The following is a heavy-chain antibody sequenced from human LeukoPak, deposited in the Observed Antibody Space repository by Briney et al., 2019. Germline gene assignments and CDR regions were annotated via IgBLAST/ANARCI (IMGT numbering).Heavy chain of an antibody. V-gene: IGHV3-7*04. D-gene: IGHD5-24*01. CDR1: GFTFSGYW. Sequence: GGSLRLSCAASGFTFSGYWMTWVRQAPGKGLEWVANIRQDGSERYYVDSEKGRFTISRDNAKNSLYLQMNSLRAEDTAVYYCARQNGLVGYTMDVWGQGTTVTVSS. J-gene: IGHJ6*02. CDR2: IRQDGSER. CDR3: ARQNGLVGYTMDV.